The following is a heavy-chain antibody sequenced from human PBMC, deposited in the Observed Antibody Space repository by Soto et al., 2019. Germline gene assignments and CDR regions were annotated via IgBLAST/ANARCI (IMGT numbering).Heavy chain of an antibody. CDR2: INHSGST. V-gene: IGHV4-34*01. D-gene: IGHD4-17*01. Sequence: SETLSLTCAVYGGSFSGYYWSWIRQPPGKGLEWIGEINHSGSTNYNPSLKSRVTISVDTSKNQFSLKLSSVTAADTAVYYCARNPPTVTARYYYYYMDVWGKGTTVTVSS. J-gene: IGHJ6*03. CDR1: GGSFSGYY. CDR3: ARNPPTVTARYYYYYMDV.